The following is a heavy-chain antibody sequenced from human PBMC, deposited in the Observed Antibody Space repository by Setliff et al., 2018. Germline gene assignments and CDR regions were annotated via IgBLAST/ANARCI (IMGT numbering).Heavy chain of an antibody. CDR2: IHYSGTT. J-gene: IGHJ6*03. V-gene: IGHV4-39*01. CDR3: ARHVGPSIAARHFLYYYYYYMDV. CDR1: GASINTGTYY. D-gene: IGHD6-6*01. Sequence: SETLSLTCNVSGASINTGTYYWAWIRQPPGKGLEWIGRIHYSGTTYYNASLKSRVTMSVDTSKNQFSLTLNSVTAADTAVYYCARHVGPSIAARHFLYYYYYYMDVWGKGTTVTVS.